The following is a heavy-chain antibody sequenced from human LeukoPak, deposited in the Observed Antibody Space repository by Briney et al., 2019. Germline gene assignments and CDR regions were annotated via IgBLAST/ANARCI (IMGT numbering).Heavy chain of an antibody. CDR3: AKVWVNRNDAFDI. V-gene: IGHV3-23*01. CDR2: ISGSSGHT. J-gene: IGHJ3*02. Sequence: QPGGSLRLSCTAFKFTFNNYAMSWVRQAPGKGLEWVSAISGSSGHTYYADSVKGRFTISRDNSKNTLYLQMNSLRAEDTAVYYCAKVWVNRNDAFDIWGQGTMVTVSS. CDR1: KFTFNNYA. D-gene: IGHD1-14*01.